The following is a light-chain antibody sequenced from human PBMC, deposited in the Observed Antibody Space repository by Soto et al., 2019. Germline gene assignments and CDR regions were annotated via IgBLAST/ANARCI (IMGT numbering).Light chain of an antibody. J-gene: IGLJ1*01. CDR2: ENN. V-gene: IGLV1-40*01. Sequence: QSVLTQPPSVSEAPGQRVTISCTGSSSNIGAGYEAHWYQQVPGTAPKLLIYENNNRPSGVPDRFSGAKSGTSASLAITGRQADDEADYYCQSYDSSLSGYVFGTGTKVTVL. CDR3: QSYDSSLSGYV. CDR1: SSNIGAGYE.